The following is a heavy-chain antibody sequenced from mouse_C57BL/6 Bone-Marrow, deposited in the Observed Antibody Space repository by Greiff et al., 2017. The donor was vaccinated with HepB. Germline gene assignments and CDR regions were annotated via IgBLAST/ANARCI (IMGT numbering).Heavy chain of an antibody. CDR1: GFTFSSYA. J-gene: IGHJ2*01. Sequence: EVQVVESGGGLVKPGGSLKLSCAASGFTFSSYAMSWVRQTPEKRLEWVATISDGGSYTYYPDNVKGRFTISRDNAKNHLYLQMSHLKSEDTAMYYCARFLLHDYWGQGTTLTVSS. D-gene: IGHD1-1*01. CDR3: ARFLLHDY. CDR2: ISDGGSYT. V-gene: IGHV5-4*01.